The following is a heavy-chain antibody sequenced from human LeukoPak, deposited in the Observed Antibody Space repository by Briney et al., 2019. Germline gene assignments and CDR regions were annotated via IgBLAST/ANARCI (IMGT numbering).Heavy chain of an antibody. CDR2: ISYDGSNK. J-gene: IGHJ6*02. V-gene: IGHV3-30*04. CDR3: ARDRRSCSSTSCLHNYYYYYGMDV. Sequence: GGSLRLSCSASGFTYSSYPMHWVRQAPGKGLEWVAVISYDGSNKYYTDSVKGRFTISRDNSKNTLYVQMNSLRAEDTAVYYCARDRRSCSSTSCLHNYYYYYGMDVWGQGTTVTVS. CDR1: GFTYSSYP. D-gene: IGHD2-2*01.